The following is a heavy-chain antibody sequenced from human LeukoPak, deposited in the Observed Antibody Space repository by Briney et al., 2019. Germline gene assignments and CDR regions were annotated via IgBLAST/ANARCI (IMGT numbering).Heavy chain of an antibody. V-gene: IGHV3-23*01. D-gene: IGHD3-22*01. CDR2: ISDSGGRT. J-gene: IGHJ4*02. CDR1: GITLSNYG. Sequence: GGSLRLSCAVSGITLSNYGMSWVRQPPGKGLDWVAGISDSGGRTKYADSVKGRSTISRDNPKNALFLQMNTLRPEDTAVYFCAKRGVVIRVILVGFHKEANYFDSWGQGALVTVSS. CDR3: AKRGVVIRVILVGFHKEANYFDS.